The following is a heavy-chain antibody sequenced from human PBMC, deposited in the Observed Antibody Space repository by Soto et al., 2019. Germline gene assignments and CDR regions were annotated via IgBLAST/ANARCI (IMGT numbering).Heavy chain of an antibody. J-gene: IGHJ5*02. V-gene: IGHV2-5*02. CDR1: GFSLSTSGVG. CDR3: AHRLPDIVVVPAAGWFDP. CDR2: IYWDDDK. D-gene: IGHD2-2*01. Sequence: QITLKESGPPLVNPTQTLTLTCTFSGFSLSTSGVGVGWIRQPPGKALEWLALIYWDDDKRYSPSLKSRLTITKDTSKNQVVLTMTNMDPVDTATYYCAHRLPDIVVVPAAGWFDPWGQGTLVTVSS.